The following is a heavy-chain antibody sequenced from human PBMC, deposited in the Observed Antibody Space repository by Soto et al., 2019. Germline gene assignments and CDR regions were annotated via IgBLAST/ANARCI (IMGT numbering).Heavy chain of an antibody. D-gene: IGHD3-22*01. J-gene: IGHJ4*02. Sequence: ASVKVSCKASGYTFTGYYMHWVRQAPGQGLEWMGWINPNSGGTNYAQKFQGRVTMTRDTSISTAYMELSRLRSDDTAVYYCARPFYDSSGYYYYSFDYCGPAPLVT. CDR3: ARPFYDSSGYYYYSFDY. CDR1: GYTFTGYY. CDR2: INPNSGGT. V-gene: IGHV1-2*02.